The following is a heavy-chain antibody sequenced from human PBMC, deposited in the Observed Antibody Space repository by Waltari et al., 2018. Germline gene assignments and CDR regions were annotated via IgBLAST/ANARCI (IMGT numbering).Heavy chain of an antibody. CDR2: ISSDGSGK. CDR1: GYPFNNYG. V-gene: IGHV3-30*18. Sequence: QVEESGGGVVQPGGSLRLSCVASGYPFNNYGMAWVRQAPGKGLEWRAVISSDGSGKYYADSVKGRFTMSRDNSKNMLYLQMNSLRPEDTAVYYCAKAGGIYNYPLDPWGQGTLVTVSS. J-gene: IGHJ5*02. D-gene: IGHD1-26*01. CDR3: AKAGGIYNYPLDP.